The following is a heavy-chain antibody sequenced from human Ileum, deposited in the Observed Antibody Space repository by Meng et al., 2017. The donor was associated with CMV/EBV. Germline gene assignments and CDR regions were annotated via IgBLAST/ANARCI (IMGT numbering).Heavy chain of an antibody. J-gene: IGHJ5*02. Sequence: ASGFSFSPYSCHWVRQAPGKGLEWVAVISSDGSEEFYADSVRGRFTVSRDNSKSTLYLQMDRLRPDDTALYYCAQDVRRALLNRDRWGQGTLVTVSS. CDR2: ISSDGSEE. V-gene: IGHV3-30*01. D-gene: IGHD2/OR15-2a*01. CDR1: GFSFSPYS. CDR3: AQDVRRALLNRDR.